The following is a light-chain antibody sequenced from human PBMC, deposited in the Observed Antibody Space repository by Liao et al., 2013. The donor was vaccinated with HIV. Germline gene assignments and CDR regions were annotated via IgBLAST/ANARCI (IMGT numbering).Light chain of an antibody. CDR2: QDT. CDR1: NLGDKY. J-gene: IGLJ2*01. Sequence: SYELTQPPSVSVSPGQTASITCSGDNLGDKYACWYQQKPGQSPVLVIYQDTKRPSGIPERFSGSNSGNTATLTISGTQAMDEADYYCQAWDNNFVVFGGGTKLTVL. CDR3: QAWDNNFVV. V-gene: IGLV3-1*01.